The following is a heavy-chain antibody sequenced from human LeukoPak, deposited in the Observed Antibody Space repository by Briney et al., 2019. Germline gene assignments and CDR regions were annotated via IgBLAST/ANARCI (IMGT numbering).Heavy chain of an antibody. CDR3: ASSSGSYGSGSYGYYGMDV. CDR1: GGTLSSYA. CDR2: IIPIFGIA. J-gene: IGHJ6*02. Sequence: SVKVSCKASGGTLSSYAISWVRQAPGQGLEWMGRIIPIFGIANYAQKFQGRVTITADKSTSTAYMELSSLRSEDTAVYYCASSSGSYGSGSYGYYGMDVWGQGTTVTVSS. D-gene: IGHD3-10*01. V-gene: IGHV1-69*04.